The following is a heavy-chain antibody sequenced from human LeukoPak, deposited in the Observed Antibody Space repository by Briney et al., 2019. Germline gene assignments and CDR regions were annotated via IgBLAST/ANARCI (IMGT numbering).Heavy chain of an antibody. Sequence: SETLSLTCTVSGGSINSGGFYWSWIRQHPGKGLEWIGYIYYSGSTFYNPSLKSRVAISLDKSKNQFSLNLSSVTAADTAVYYCARSIAVAYFDYWGQGTLVTVSS. D-gene: IGHD6-19*01. CDR1: GGSINSGGFY. CDR2: IYYSGST. J-gene: IGHJ4*02. V-gene: IGHV4-31*03. CDR3: ARSIAVAYFDY.